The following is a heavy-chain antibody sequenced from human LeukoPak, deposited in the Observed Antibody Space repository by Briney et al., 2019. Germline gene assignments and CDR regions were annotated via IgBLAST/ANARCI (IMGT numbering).Heavy chain of an antibody. V-gene: IGHV1-2*02. CDR3: AGAGGRSWFDP. D-gene: IGHD1-26*01. Sequence: GASVKVSCKASGYTFSDSYIHWVRQAPGQGLEWMGSMNPKSGGTKYAQKFQGRVSMTRDTSISTAYMGLASLTSDDTAVYYCAGAGGRSWFDPWGQGTLVTVSS. CDR2: MNPKSGGT. J-gene: IGHJ5*02. CDR1: GYTFSDSY.